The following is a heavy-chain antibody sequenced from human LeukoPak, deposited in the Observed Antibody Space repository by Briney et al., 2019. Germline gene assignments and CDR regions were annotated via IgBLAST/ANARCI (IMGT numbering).Heavy chain of an antibody. CDR1: GFTFITYA. Sequence: PGGSLRLSCAGSGFTFITYAMSWVRQAPGKGLEWVSAFSGGDDSTYYAHSVRGRFTISRDSSMNTLYLQMNSLRAEDTAVYYCARLSGSYYNSPFYFDYWGQGTLVTVSS. CDR3: ARLSGSYYNSPFYFDY. J-gene: IGHJ4*02. D-gene: IGHD3-10*01. CDR2: FSGGDDST. V-gene: IGHV3-23*01.